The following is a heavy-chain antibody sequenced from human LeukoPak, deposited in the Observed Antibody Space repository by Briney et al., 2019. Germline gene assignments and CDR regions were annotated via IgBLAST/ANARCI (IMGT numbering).Heavy chain of an antibody. J-gene: IGHJ4*02. CDR3: ARSITIGLSYYFDY. D-gene: IGHD3-9*01. V-gene: IGHV4-39*07. CDR1: GGSISGYGYY. CDR2: IYHSGST. Sequence: SETLSLTCTVSGGSISGYGYYWGWVRQPPGKGLEWIGSIYHSGSTYYNPSLKSRVTISVDTSKSQFSLKLSSVTAADTAVYYCARSITIGLSYYFDYWGQGTLVTVSS.